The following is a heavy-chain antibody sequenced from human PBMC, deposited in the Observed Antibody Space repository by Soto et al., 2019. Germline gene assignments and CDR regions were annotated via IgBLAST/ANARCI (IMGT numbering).Heavy chain of an antibody. V-gene: IGHV1-18*01. CDR3: ARDGKRYCTNGVCYINWFDP. J-gene: IGHJ5*02. D-gene: IGHD2-8*01. CDR2: ISAYNGNT. Sequence: ASVKVSCKASGYTFTSYGISWVRQAPGQGLEWMGWISAYNGNTNYAQKLQGRVTMTTDTSTSTAYMELRSLRSDDTAVYYLARDGKRYCTNGVCYINWFDPWGQGTLVTVSS. CDR1: GYTFTSYG.